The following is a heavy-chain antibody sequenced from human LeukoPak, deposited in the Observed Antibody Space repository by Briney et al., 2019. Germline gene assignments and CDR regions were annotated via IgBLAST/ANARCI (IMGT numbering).Heavy chain of an antibody. CDR3: VRQPPGVYDTTQTWFDP. CDR1: GYSFPSYW. CDR2: IAPSDSYT. D-gene: IGHD3-22*01. Sequence: GESLKISCKVSGYSFPSYWITWVRQVPGKGLEWMGRIAPSDSYTNYNPSFEGHVTMSVEKSITTVYLQWSSLKASDTAMYYCVRQPPGVYDTTQTWFDPWGQGTLVTVSS. J-gene: IGHJ5*02. V-gene: IGHV5-10-1*01.